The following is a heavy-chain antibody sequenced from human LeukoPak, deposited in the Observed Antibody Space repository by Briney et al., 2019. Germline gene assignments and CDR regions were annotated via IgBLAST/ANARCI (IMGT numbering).Heavy chain of an antibody. Sequence: SETLSLTCTVSGXSISSSSDYWGWIRQPPGKGLEWIGSIYYSGSTYYNPSLKNRVTISVDTSKNQFSLKLSSVTAADTAVYYCARHSGYDILTGYYPMFYYFDYWGQGTLVTVSS. J-gene: IGHJ4*02. V-gene: IGHV4-39*01. CDR1: GXSISSSSDY. CDR3: ARHSGYDILTGYYPMFYYFDY. D-gene: IGHD3-9*01. CDR2: IYYSGST.